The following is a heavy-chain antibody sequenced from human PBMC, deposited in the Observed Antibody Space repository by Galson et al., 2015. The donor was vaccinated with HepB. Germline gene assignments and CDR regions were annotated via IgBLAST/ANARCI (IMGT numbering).Heavy chain of an antibody. CDR3: VKGNIVVVPAASHYYYMDV. D-gene: IGHD2-2*01. CDR2: IYSGGST. CDR1: GFTVSSNY. J-gene: IGHJ6*03. Sequence: SLRLSCAASGFTVSSNYMSWVRQAPGKGLEWVSVIYSGGSTYYADSVKGRFTISRDNSKNTLYLQMSSLRAEDTAVYYCVKGNIVVVPAASHYYYMDVWGKGTTVTVSS. V-gene: IGHV3-66*01.